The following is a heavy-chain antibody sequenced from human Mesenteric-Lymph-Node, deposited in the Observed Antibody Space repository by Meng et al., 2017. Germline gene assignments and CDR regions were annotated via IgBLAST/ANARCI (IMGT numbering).Heavy chain of an antibody. CDR3: ARVDVGTNTAITH. CDR1: GYTFSNYA. J-gene: IGHJ4*02. CDR2: IIPILGIA. D-gene: IGHD5-18*01. Sequence: SVKVSCKASGYTFSNYAVHWVRQAPGQRLEWMGRIIPILGIANYAQKFQGRVTITADKSTSTAYMELSSLRSEDTAVYYCARVDVGTNTAITHWGQGTLVTVSS. V-gene: IGHV1-69*04.